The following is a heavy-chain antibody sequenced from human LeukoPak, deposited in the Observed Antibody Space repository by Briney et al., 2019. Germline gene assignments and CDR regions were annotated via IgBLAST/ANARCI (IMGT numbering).Heavy chain of an antibody. D-gene: IGHD6-13*01. J-gene: IGHJ6*02. CDR3: AGPYSSSPGNDYYYYGMDV. CDR2: INHSGST. V-gene: IGHV4-34*01. Sequence: SETLSLTCAVYGGSFSGCYWSWIRQPPGKGLEWIGKINHSGSTNYNPSLKSRVTISVDTSKNQFSLKLSSVTAADTAVYYCAGPYSSSPGNDYYYYGMDVWGQGTTVTVSS. CDR1: GGSFSGCY.